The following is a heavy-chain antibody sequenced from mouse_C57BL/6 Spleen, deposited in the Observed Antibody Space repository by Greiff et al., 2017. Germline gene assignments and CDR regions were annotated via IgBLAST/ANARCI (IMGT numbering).Heavy chain of an antibody. V-gene: IGHV1-55*01. CDR1: GYTFTSYW. CDR3: ARRGYDYDASSYYFDY. CDR2: IYPGSGST. J-gene: IGHJ2*01. D-gene: IGHD2-4*01. Sequence: QVQLQQSGAELVKPGASVKMSCKASGYTFTSYWITWVKQRPGQGLEWIGDIYPGSGSTNYNEKFKSKATLTVDTSSSTAYMQLSSLTSEDSAVYYCARRGYDYDASSYYFDYWGQGTTLTVSS.